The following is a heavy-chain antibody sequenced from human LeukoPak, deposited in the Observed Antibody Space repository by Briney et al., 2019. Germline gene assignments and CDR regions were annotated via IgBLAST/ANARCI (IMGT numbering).Heavy chain of an antibody. J-gene: IGHJ1*01. V-gene: IGHV3-23*01. D-gene: IGHD3-16*01. CDR2: INGDGDST. CDR1: GFTFISYG. CDR3: AKDDAWGRFYH. Sequence: GGSLRLSCAASGFTFISYGMTWARQAPGKGLEWVSGINGDGDSTNYADSVKGRFTVTRDNSRDTLHLQMNSLRAEDTGVYYCAKDDAWGRFYHWGQGTLVTVSS.